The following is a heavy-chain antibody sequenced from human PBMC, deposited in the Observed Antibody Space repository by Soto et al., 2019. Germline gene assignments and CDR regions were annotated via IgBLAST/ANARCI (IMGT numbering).Heavy chain of an antibody. Sequence: GGSLRLSCASSEFTFSSYAMHWVRQAPGRGLEWVAFISYDESNKYYEDSVKGRFTISRDNSKNTVFLQMNSLRGEDTAVYYCAGGRKVVVAATRYSGLDVWGQGTKVTAP. CDR3: AGGRKVVVAATRYSGLDV. CDR1: EFTFSSYA. J-gene: IGHJ6*02. CDR2: ISYDESNK. D-gene: IGHD2-15*01. V-gene: IGHV3-30-3*01.